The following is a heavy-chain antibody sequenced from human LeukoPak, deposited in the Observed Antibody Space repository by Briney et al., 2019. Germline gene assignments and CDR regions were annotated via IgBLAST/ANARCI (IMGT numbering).Heavy chain of an antibody. V-gene: IGHV3-48*03. CDR2: ISSISSTI. J-gene: IGHJ4*02. D-gene: IGHD5-12*01. Sequence: GGSLRLSCAASGFTFSSYEMNWVRQAPGKGLEWVSYISSISSTIYYADSVKGRFTISRDNAKNSLYLQMNSLRAEDTAVYYCARRSSYLPRAWLKRGYYFDYWGQGTLVTVSS. CDR3: ARRSSYLPRAWLKRGYYFDY. CDR1: GFTFSSYE.